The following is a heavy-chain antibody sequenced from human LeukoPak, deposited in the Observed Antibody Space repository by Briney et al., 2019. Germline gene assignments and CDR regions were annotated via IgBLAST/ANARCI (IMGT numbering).Heavy chain of an antibody. CDR1: GFTFSSYT. Sequence: GGSLRLSCAASGFTFSSYTMNWVRQAPGKGLEWVSSISSSSSSIYYADSMKGRFTISRDNAKNSLYLQMNSLRAEDTAVYYCAKSFWWFGEFSPFDYWGQGTLVTVSS. V-gene: IGHV3-21*01. CDR2: ISSSSSSI. J-gene: IGHJ4*02. D-gene: IGHD3-10*01. CDR3: AKSFWWFGEFSPFDY.